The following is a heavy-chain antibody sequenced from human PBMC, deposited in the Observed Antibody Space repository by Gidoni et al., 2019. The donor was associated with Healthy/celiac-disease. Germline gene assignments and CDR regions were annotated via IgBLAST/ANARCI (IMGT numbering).Heavy chain of an antibody. Sequence: QVQXVQSGAEVKKPGSSXXVSCKASGGTCSXXXISWVRQAPGQGLEWMGGIIPIFGTANYAKKFQGRVTIXADXXTSTXXXELXXXRSXXTAXXXCAXXXIAXAGFXXXYGXXXWGXXTT. V-gene: IGHV1-69*06. D-gene: IGHD6-13*01. J-gene: IGHJ6*01. CDR1: GGTCSXXX. CDR2: IIPIFGTA. CDR3: AXXXIAXAGFXXXYGXXX.